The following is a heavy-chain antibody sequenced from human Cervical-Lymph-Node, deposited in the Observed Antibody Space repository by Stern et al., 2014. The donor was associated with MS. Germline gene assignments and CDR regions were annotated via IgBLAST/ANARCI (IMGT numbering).Heavy chain of an antibody. J-gene: IGHJ4*02. Sequence: VQLVESGAEVKKPGSSVKVSCKASGGTFSGYAISWVRQAPGQGLEWMGGIIPIFGTANYAQKFQGRVTITAGDSTSTAYMELSSLRSEDTAVYYCASLYSSSSQNFDYWGQGTLVTVSS. V-gene: IGHV1-69*01. D-gene: IGHD6-6*01. CDR1: GGTFSGYA. CDR2: IIPIFGTA. CDR3: ASLYSSSSQNFDY.